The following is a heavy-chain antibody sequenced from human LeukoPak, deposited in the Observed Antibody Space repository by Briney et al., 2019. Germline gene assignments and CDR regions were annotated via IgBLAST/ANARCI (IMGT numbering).Heavy chain of an antibody. CDR1: GYTFTSYA. Sequence: GASVKVSCKASGYTFTSYAISWLRQAPGQGLEWMGWVSAYNGNTNYARNLQGRVTMTTDTSTSTAYMELRSLRSDDTAVYYCARRFGESNDYWGQGTLVTVSS. CDR3: ARRFGESNDY. CDR2: VSAYNGNT. V-gene: IGHV1-18*01. D-gene: IGHD3-10*01. J-gene: IGHJ4*02.